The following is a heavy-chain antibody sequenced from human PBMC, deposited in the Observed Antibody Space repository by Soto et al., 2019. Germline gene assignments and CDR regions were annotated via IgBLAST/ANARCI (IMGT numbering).Heavy chain of an antibody. J-gene: IGHJ4*02. D-gene: IGHD3-22*01. V-gene: IGHV1-69*02. Sequence: QVQLVQSGAEVKKPGSSVKVSCKASGGTFSSYTISWVRQAPGQGLEWMGRIIPILGIANYAQKFQGRVTITADKSTSTAYMELSSLRSEDTAVYYCAIYDSSGYTFDYWGQGTLVTVSS. CDR2: IIPILGIA. CDR1: GGTFSSYT. CDR3: AIYDSSGYTFDY.